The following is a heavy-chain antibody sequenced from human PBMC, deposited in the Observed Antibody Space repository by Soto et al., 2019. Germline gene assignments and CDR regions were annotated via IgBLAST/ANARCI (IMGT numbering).Heavy chain of an antibody. D-gene: IGHD3-10*01. CDR1: GFTFSNYG. Sequence: QVQLVESGVGVVQPGRSLRLSCAASGFTFSNYGMHWVRQAPGKGLEWVAVISYDGSNKYYADSVKGRFTISRDNSNDTLFLQMNSLRAEDTAVYYCAKDGSGSYGHYWGQGTLVTVSS. V-gene: IGHV3-30*18. CDR3: AKDGSGSYGHY. J-gene: IGHJ4*02. CDR2: ISYDGSNK.